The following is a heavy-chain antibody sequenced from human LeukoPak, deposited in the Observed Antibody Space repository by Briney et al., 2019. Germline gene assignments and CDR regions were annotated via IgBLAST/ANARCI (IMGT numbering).Heavy chain of an antibody. CDR2: IGTAGDT. CDR3: ARMGYYYYMDV. D-gene: IGHD3-16*01. Sequence: GGSLTLSCPASGFTFRSYDMHWVRQATSKGLEWVSAIGTAGDTYYPGSVKGRFTISRENAKNSLYLQMNSLRAGDTAVYYCARMGYYYYMDVWGKGTTVTVSS. J-gene: IGHJ6*03. V-gene: IGHV3-13*01. CDR1: GFTFRSYD.